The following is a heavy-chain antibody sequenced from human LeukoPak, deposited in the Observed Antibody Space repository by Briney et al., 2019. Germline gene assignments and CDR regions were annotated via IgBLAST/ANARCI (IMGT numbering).Heavy chain of an antibody. J-gene: IGHJ3*02. CDR2: INPNSGGT. CDR3: ARDTRGASAFDI. CDR1: GYTFTGYY. V-gene: IGHV1-2*02. D-gene: IGHD1-26*01. Sequence: ASVKVSCKASGYTFTGYYMHWVRQAPGQGLEWMGWINPNSGGTNYAQKFQGRVAMTRDTSISTAYMELSRLRSDDTAVYYCARDTRGASAFDIWGQGTMVTVSS.